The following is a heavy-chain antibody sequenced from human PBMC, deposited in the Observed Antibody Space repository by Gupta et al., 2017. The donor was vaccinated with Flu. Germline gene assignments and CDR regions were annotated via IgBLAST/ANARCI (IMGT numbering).Heavy chain of an antibody. CDR2: IYGGGGT. J-gene: IGHJ4*02. CDR1: GLPGSRNY. CDR3: VREAPPSTTAARFIDY. D-gene: IGHD6-6*01. Sequence: EVQLVESGGGLVQPGGSLRLSCPASGLPGSRNYMSWVVQAPGKGLAWVSVIYGGGGTHYADSVKGRFTISIDSSKNTLYLQMNSLRPEDTAMYYCVREAPPSTTAARFIDYWGQGTLVIVSS. V-gene: IGHV3-66*02.